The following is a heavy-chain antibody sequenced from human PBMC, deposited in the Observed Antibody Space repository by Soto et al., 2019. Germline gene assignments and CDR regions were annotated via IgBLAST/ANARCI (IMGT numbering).Heavy chain of an antibody. Sequence: GASLKISCEGSGYSFSSFCIRWVRQLPGKGLEWVGRVDPSDSYINYSPSFQGRVTISADKSSSTAYLQWSSQEASDTAIYYGAKRGWNYHAYHYYYAMDVWGQGTTVTVAS. J-gene: IGHJ6*02. CDR1: GYSFSSFC. CDR3: AKRGWNYHAYHYYYAMDV. V-gene: IGHV5-10-1*01. CDR2: VDPSDSYI. D-gene: IGHD1-7*01.